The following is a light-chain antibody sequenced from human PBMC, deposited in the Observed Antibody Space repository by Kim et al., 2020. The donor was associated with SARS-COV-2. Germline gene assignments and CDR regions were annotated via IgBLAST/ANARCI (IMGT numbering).Light chain of an antibody. CDR3: GTWDSSLSVHWV. CDR2: DNN. J-gene: IGLJ3*02. CDR1: SSNIGTNY. Sequence: QKYTISCAGSSSNIGTNYVSSYQQLPGTAPKLLIYDNNKRPSGIPDRFSGSKSGTSATLGITGLQTGDEADYYCGTWDSSLSVHWVFGGGTQLTVL. V-gene: IGLV1-51*01.